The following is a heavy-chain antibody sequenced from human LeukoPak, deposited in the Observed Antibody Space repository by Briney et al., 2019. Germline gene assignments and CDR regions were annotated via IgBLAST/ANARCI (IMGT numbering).Heavy chain of an antibody. CDR3: ATSYVDTAMVFPIDY. Sequence: SVKVSCKASGGTFSSYAISWVRQAPGQGLEWMGGIIPIFGTANYAQKFQGRVTITTDESTSTAYMELSSLRSEDTAVYYCATSYVDTAMVFPIDYWGQEPWSPSPQ. J-gene: IGHJ4*01. CDR2: IIPIFGTA. D-gene: IGHD5-18*01. V-gene: IGHV1-69*05. CDR1: GGTFSSYA.